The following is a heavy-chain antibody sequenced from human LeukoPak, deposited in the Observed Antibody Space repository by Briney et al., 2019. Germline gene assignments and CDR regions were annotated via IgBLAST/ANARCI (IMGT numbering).Heavy chain of an antibody. CDR1: GFAFSSSA. J-gene: IGHJ4*02. CDR2: ISWNSGNK. V-gene: IGHV3-9*01. D-gene: IGHD3-3*01. Sequence: PGGSLRLSCAASGFAFSSSAMSWVRQVPGKGLEWVSGISWNSGNKLYTDSVKGRFTISRDNAENSLYLQMNSLRPEDTALYYCAKDMDFWSGSDYWGQGTLVTVSS. CDR3: AKDMDFWSGSDY.